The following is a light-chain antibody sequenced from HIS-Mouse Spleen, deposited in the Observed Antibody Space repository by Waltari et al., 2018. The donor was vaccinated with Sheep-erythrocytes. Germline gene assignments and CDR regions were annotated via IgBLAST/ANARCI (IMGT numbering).Light chain of an antibody. CDR3: SSYAGSNNWV. Sequence: QSALTQPPSASGSPGQSVTISRTGPSRDVVGYNYVSWYQQHPGKAPKLMIYEVSKRPSGVPDRFSGSKSGNTASLTVSGLQAEDEADYYCSSYAGSNNWVFGGGTKLTVL. CDR1: SRDVVGYNY. J-gene: IGLJ3*02. CDR2: EVS. V-gene: IGLV2-8*01.